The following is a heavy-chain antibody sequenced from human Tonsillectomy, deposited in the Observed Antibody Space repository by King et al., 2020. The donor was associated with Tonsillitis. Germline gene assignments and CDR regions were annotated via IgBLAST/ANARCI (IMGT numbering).Heavy chain of an antibody. D-gene: IGHD2-15*01. CDR1: GFSLSTSGMC. V-gene: IGHV2-70*11. CDR3: AHGSLYWSGGSCLELFDY. Sequence: VTLKESGPALVKPTQTLTLTCTFSGFSLSTSGMCVIWIRQPPGKALELLARIDCDEDKNYSTSLNTRLTTSKDTSKNQVVLTMTNMDPVDTATYYCAHGSLYWSGGSCLELFDYWGQGTLVTVSS. CDR2: IDCDEDK. J-gene: IGHJ4*02.